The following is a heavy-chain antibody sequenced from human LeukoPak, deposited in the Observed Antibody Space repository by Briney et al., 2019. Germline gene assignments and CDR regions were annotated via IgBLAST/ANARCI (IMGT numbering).Heavy chain of an antibody. CDR1: GFTFSSYW. Sequence: GGSLRLSCAASGFTFSSYWMHWVRQAPGKGLVWVSRINTDGSTTNYADSVKGRFTVSRDNSKNTLYLQMNSLRAEDTAMYYCARGLGYCTSTTCLLPFDYWGQGTLVTVSS. V-gene: IGHV3-74*01. D-gene: IGHD2-2*01. CDR3: ARGLGYCTSTTCLLPFDY. J-gene: IGHJ4*02. CDR2: INTDGSTT.